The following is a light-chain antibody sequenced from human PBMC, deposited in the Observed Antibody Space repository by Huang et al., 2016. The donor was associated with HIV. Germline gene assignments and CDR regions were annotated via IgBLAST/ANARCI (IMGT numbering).Light chain of an antibody. CDR2: DAS. CDR3: QQRSNWPRT. CDR1: QSVSSY. Sequence: EIVLTQSPATLSLSPGERATLSCRASQSVSSYLAWYQQKPGQAPRLLIYDASSRAHGIPAKFSGSGSGTDVTLTISSLEPEDFAVYYCQQRSNWPRTFGQGTKVEIK. J-gene: IGKJ1*01. V-gene: IGKV3-11*01.